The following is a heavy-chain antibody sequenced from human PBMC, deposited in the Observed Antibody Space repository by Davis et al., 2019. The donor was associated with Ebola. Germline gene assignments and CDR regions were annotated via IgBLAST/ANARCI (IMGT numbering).Heavy chain of an antibody. V-gene: IGHV3-33*01. CDR2: IWYDGSNK. CDR3: ARKRWLQSYYFDY. CDR1: GFTFSSYG. J-gene: IGHJ4*01. Sequence: GGSLRLSCAASGFTFSSYGMHWVRQAPGKGLEWVAVIWYDGSNKYYADSVKGRFTISRDNSKNTLYLQMNSLRAEDTAVYYCARKRWLQSYYFDYWGQETWSPSPQ. D-gene: IGHD5-24*01.